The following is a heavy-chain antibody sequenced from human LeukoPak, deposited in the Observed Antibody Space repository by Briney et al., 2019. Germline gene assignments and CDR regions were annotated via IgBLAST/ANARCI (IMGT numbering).Heavy chain of an antibody. V-gene: IGHV3-30-3*01. CDR1: GFTFSSYA. Sequence: GGSLRLSCAASGFTFSSYAMHWVRQAPGKGLEWVAVISYDGSNKYYADSVKGRFTISRDNSKNTLYLQMNSLRAEDTAVYYCARGRYSGYDAFVGYFDYWGQGTLVTVSP. J-gene: IGHJ4*02. D-gene: IGHD5-12*01. CDR2: ISYDGSNK. CDR3: ARGRYSGYDAFVGYFDY.